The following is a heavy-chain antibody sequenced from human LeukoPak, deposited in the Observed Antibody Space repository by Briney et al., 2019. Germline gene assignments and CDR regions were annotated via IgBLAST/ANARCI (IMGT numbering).Heavy chain of an antibody. CDR1: GFTFSGSA. D-gene: IGHD2/OR15-2a*01. V-gene: IGHV3-23*01. J-gene: IGHJ4*02. CDR3: ARGAFYDY. CDR2: LSESGDGT. Sequence: GGSLRLSCAASGFTFSGSAMHWVRQAPGKGLEWVSTLSESGDGTYYADSVRGRFTISRDNSKNTVHLQMNSLRAEDTAVYYCARGAFYDYWGQGTLVTVSS.